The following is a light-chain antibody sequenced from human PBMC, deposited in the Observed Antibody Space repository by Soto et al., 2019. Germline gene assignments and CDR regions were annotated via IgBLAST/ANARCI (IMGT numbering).Light chain of an antibody. J-gene: IGKJ3*01. Sequence: EIVLTQSPATLSLSPGERATLSCRASQSVSSYLAWYQQKPGQAPRLLIYDASNRATCIPARFSGSGSGPAFTPTLSSLEPEDFAVYYCQQRSNWPPTFGPGTKVDIK. V-gene: IGKV3-11*01. CDR1: QSVSSY. CDR3: QQRSNWPPT. CDR2: DAS.